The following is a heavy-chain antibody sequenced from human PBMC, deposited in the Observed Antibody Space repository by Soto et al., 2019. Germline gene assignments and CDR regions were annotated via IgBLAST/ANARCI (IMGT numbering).Heavy chain of an antibody. CDR2: ITIRTGNV. J-gene: IGHJ4*01. CDR1: GFTISECS. CDR3: VRDRDLYRDMFHADL. V-gene: IGHV3-48*02. Sequence: GGSLRLSCEASGFTISECSMNWVRQAPGKGLEWLAYITIRTGNVLYADTVRGRFTISADNAENSVILQMNSLRDEVSAVFFCVRDRDLYRDMFHADLWGQGTLVTVSS. D-gene: IGHD3-10*02.